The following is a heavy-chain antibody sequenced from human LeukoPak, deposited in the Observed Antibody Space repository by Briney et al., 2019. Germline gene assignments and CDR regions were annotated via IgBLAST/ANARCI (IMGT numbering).Heavy chain of an antibody. Sequence: SVKVSCKASGGTFSSYAISGVRQAPGQGLEWMGGIIPIFGTANYAQKFQGRVTITADESTSTAYMELSSLRSEDTAVYYCARDQSSVDAFDIWGQGTMVTVSS. V-gene: IGHV1-69*13. J-gene: IGHJ3*02. D-gene: IGHD5/OR15-5a*01. CDR3: ARDQSSVDAFDI. CDR2: IIPIFGTA. CDR1: GGTFSSYA.